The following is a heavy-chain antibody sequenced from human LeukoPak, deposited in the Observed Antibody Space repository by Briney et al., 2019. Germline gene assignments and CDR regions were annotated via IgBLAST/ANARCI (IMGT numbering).Heavy chain of an antibody. Sequence: SGPTLANPTQTLTLTCTFSGFSLSTSGVGVGWIRQPPGKALEWLALIYLNDDKSYRPSMKSRLTITKDTSKNQVVLTMTNMDPVDTATYYCAHSLSILNWFDPWGQGTLVTVSS. CDR3: AHSLSILNWFDP. D-gene: IGHD2-2*01. CDR2: IYLNDDK. CDR1: GFSLSTSGVG. V-gene: IGHV2-5*01. J-gene: IGHJ5*02.